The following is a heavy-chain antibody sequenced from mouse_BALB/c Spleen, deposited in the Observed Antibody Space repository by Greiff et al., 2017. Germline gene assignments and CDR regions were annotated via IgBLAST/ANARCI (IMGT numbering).Heavy chain of an antibody. CDR3: ARDGRYAMDY. CDR2: INPSSGYT. D-gene: IGHD2-3*01. Sequence: QVQLQQSAAELARPGASVKMSCKASGYTFTSYTMHWVKQRPGQGLEWIGYINPSSGYTEYNQKFKDKTTLTADKSSSTAYMQLSSLTSEDSAVYYCARDGRYAMDYWGQGTSVTVSS. J-gene: IGHJ4*01. V-gene: IGHV1-4*02. CDR1: GYTFTSYT.